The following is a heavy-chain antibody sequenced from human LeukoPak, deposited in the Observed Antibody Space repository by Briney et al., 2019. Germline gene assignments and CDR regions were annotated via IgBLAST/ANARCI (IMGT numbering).Heavy chain of an antibody. J-gene: IGHJ4*01. CDR1: RFTFSSHY. Sequence: GGSLRLSCAASRFTFSSHYMSWVRQAPGKGLEWVSSVSPTGGSTSYADSVKGRFTISRDNSNNTLYVLMSSLTAEDTAVYYCARNYRYFDYWGHGTLVTVSS. V-gene: IGHV3-23*01. D-gene: IGHD3-9*01. CDR3: ARNYRYFDY. CDR2: VSPTGGST.